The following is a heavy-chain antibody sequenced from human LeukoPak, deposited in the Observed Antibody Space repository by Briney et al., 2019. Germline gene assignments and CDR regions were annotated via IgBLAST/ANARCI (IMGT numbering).Heavy chain of an antibody. CDR3: AKGLTAGTLDYYYGMDV. CDR2: ISAYNGNT. CDR1: GYTFTSYG. V-gene: IGHV1-18*01. Sequence: GASVTVSCKASGYTFTSYGISWVRQGPGQGLEWMGWISAYNGNTNYAQKLQGRVTMTTDTSTSTAYMELRSLRSDDTAVYYCAKGLTAGTLDYYYGMDVWGQGTTVTVSS. J-gene: IGHJ6*02. D-gene: IGHD6-13*01.